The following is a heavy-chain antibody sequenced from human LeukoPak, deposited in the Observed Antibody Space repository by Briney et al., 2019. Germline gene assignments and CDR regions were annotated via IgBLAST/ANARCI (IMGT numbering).Heavy chain of an antibody. V-gene: IGHV1-3*01. J-gene: IGHJ5*02. D-gene: IGHD2-2*01. Sequence: ASVKVSCKASGYTFTSYAMHWVRQAPAQRLEWMGWINAGNGNTKYSQKFQGRVTITRDTSASTAYMELSSLRSEDTAVYYCAREALYCSSTSCRINWFDPWGQGTLVTVSS. CDR3: AREALYCSSTSCRINWFDP. CDR1: GYTFTSYA. CDR2: INAGNGNT.